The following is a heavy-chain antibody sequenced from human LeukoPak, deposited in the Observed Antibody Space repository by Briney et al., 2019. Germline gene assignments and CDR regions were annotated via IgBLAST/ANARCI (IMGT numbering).Heavy chain of an antibody. CDR2: ISSSSSYI. V-gene: IGHV3-21*01. D-gene: IGHD2-2*01. Sequence: KSWGSLRLSCAASGFTFSSYSMNWVRQAPGKGLEWVSSISSSSSYIYYADSVKGRFTISRDNAKNSLYLQMNSLRAEDTAVYYCAREASSPKSYWGQGTLVTVSS. J-gene: IGHJ4*02. CDR3: AREASSPKSY. CDR1: GFTFSSYS.